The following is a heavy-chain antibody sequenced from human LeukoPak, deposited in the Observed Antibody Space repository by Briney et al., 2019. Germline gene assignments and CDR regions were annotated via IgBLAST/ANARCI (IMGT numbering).Heavy chain of an antibody. CDR2: IYTSGST. D-gene: IGHD3-16*02. V-gene: IGHV4-4*07. CDR1: GGSINSYY. Sequence: SETLSLTCTVSGGSINSYYGSWIRQSPGKGLEWIGRIYTSGSTNYNPSLKSRVTMSVDTSKNQFSLKLSSVTAADTAVYYCARAAYVWGSYRYLYFDYWGQGTLVTVSS. CDR3: ARAAYVWGSYRYLYFDY. J-gene: IGHJ4*02.